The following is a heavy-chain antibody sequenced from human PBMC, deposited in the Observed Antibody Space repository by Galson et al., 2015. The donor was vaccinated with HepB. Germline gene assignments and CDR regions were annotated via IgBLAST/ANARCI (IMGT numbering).Heavy chain of an antibody. D-gene: IGHD3-9*01. CDR2: INSYGSRT. Sequence: SLRLSCAASGFSFSSYAMHWVRQAPGEGLKYVSAINSYGSRTYYADSLTGSFTISRDNSKNMLYLQMGSLRAEDTAVYYCAKGMEYYDLLTGRTFDYWGQGTLVTVSS. CDR3: AKGMEYYDLLTGRTFDY. V-gene: IGHV3-64D*06. CDR1: GFSFSSYA. J-gene: IGHJ4*02.